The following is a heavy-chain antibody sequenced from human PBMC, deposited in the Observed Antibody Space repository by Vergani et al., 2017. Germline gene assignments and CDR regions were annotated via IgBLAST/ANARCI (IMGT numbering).Heavy chain of an antibody. J-gene: IGHJ4*02. V-gene: IGHV4-59*01. CDR1: GGSISSYY. CDR2: IYYSGST. Sequence: QVQLQESGPGLVKPSETLSLTCTVSGGSISSYYWSWIRQPPWKGMEWIGEIYYSGSTNYNPSLKSRVTISVDTCKNQFSLKLSAVTAAGTAVYYCASAHTPDTAMTLDYWGQGTLVTVSS. D-gene: IGHD5-18*01. CDR3: ASAHTPDTAMTLDY.